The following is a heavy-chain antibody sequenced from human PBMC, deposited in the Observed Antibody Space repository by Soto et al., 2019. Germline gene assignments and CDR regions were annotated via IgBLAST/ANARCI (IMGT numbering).Heavy chain of an antibody. D-gene: IGHD5-12*01. CDR2: IFYTGTT. CDR1: GYSISSDNW. CDR3: ARQYSAYDAGFFDI. V-gene: IGHV4-28*01. J-gene: IGHJ3*02. Sequence: SETLSLTCAVPGYSISSDNWWGWIRQPPGKGLEWIGYIFYTGTTYYNLSLKSRVTMSVDTAKDQFSLKLSSVTAADTAVYYCARQYSAYDAGFFDIWGQGTMVTVSS.